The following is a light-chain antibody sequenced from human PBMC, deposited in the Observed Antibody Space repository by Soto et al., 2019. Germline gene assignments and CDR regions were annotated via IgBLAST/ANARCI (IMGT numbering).Light chain of an antibody. V-gene: IGKV1-27*01. CDR1: QGISIY. CDR2: AAS. J-gene: IGKJ1*01. Sequence: DIQMTQSPSSLSASVGDRVTITCRASQGISIYLAWYQQKPGEVPQLLIYAASTLQSGVPSRFSGSGSGTDFTLTINSLQPEDVATYYCQKYDNAPRAFGQGIRVDIK. CDR3: QKYDNAPRA.